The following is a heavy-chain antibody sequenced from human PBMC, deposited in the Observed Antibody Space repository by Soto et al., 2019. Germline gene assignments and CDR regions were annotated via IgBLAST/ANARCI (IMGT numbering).Heavy chain of an antibody. Sequence: AVYGGSFSGYYWSWIRQPPGKGLEWIGEINHSGSTNYNPSLKSRVTISVDTSKNQFSLKLSSVTAADTAVYYCARGLRITMVRGVINSYYFDYWGQGTLVTVSS. V-gene: IGHV4-34*01. D-gene: IGHD3-10*01. CDR1: GGSFSGYY. J-gene: IGHJ4*02. CDR2: INHSGST. CDR3: ARGLRITMVRGVINSYYFDY.